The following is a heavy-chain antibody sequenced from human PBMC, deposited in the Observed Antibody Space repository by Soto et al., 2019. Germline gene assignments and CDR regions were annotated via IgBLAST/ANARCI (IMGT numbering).Heavy chain of an antibody. CDR2: IHSDGSST. V-gene: IGHV3-74*01. J-gene: IGHJ4*02. D-gene: IGHD6-13*01. CDR1: GETVWSSW. CDR3: ARESIAAAGIDY. Sequence: RHCSASSGETVWSSWMHWLRKAPVKVLVWVSRIHSDGSSTIYADSLKVRCTISRDHAKNTLYLQMNSLRAEDTAVYYCARESIAAAGIDYWGQGTLVTVSS.